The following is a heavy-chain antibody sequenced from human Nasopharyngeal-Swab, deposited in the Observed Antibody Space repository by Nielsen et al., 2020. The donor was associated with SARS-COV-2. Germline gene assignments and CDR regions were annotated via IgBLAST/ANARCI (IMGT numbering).Heavy chain of an antibody. V-gene: IGHV3-53*01. CDR3: ARDLYRQQWPLYNYYGMDV. CDR1: GFTVSSNY. J-gene: IGHJ6*02. D-gene: IGHD6-19*01. Sequence: GESLKISCAASGFTVSSNYMSWVRQAPGKGLEWVSVIYSGGSTYYADSVKGRFTISRHNSKNTLYLQMNSLRAEDTAVYYCARDLYRQQWPLYNYYGMDVWGQGTTVTVSS. CDR2: IYSGGST.